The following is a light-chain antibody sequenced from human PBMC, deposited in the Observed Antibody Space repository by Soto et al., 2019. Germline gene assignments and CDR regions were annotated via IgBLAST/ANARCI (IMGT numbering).Light chain of an antibody. CDR1: SSDVGSYNL. J-gene: IGLJ2*01. CDR3: CSYAGSSTFYVV. CDR2: EGS. V-gene: IGLV2-23*03. Sequence: QSALTQPASVSGSPGQSITISCTGTSSDVGSYNLVSWYQQHPGKAPKLMIYEGSKRPSGVSNRFSGSKSGTTASLTISGLQAEDEADYYCCSYAGSSTFYVVFGGGTKVTVL.